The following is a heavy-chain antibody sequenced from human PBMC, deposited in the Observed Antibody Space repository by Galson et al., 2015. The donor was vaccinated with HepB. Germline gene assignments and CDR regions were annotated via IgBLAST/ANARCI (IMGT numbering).Heavy chain of an antibody. V-gene: IGHV3-11*05. CDR1: GFTFSDYY. Sequence: SLRLSCAASGFTFSDYYMSWIRQAPGKGLEWVSYISSSSSYTNYADSVRGRFTISRDNAKNSLYLQMNSLRAEDTAVYYCARVSYGDPTFDYWGQGTLVTVSS. CDR3: ARVSYGDPTFDY. CDR2: ISSSSSYT. J-gene: IGHJ4*02. D-gene: IGHD4-17*01.